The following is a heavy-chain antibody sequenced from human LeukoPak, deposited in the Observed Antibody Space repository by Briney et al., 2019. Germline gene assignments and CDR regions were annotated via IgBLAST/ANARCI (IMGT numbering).Heavy chain of an antibody. V-gene: IGHV1-18*01. J-gene: IGHJ4*02. Sequence: ASVKVSCKASGYTFTSYGISWVRQAPGQGLEWMGWISAYNGNTNYAQKLQGRVTMTTDTSTSTAYMELRSLRSDDTAVYYCARDRPLRGDFWSGYWGYWGQGTLVTVSS. CDR1: GYTFTSYG. D-gene: IGHD3-3*01. CDR3: ARDRPLRGDFWSGYWGY. CDR2: ISAYNGNT.